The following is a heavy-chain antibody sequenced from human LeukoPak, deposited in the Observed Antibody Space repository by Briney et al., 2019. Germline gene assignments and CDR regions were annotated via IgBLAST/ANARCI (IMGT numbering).Heavy chain of an antibody. V-gene: IGHV4-34*01. CDR2: INHSGST. D-gene: IGHD2-15*01. J-gene: IGHJ3*02. CDR3: ARPGYCSGGSCYGAFDI. CDR1: GGSFSGYY. Sequence: SETLSLTCAVYGGSFSGYYWSWIRQPPGKGLEWIGEINHSGSTNYNPSLKSRVTISVDTSKNQFSLKLSSVTAADTAVYYCARPGYCSGGSCYGAFDIWGQGTMVTVSS.